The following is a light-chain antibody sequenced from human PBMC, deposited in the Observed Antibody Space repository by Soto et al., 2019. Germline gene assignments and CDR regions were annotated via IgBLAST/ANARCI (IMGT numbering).Light chain of an antibody. J-gene: IGLJ1*01. CDR2: EVT. CDR1: SSDVGAYDY. V-gene: IGLV2-14*01. CDR3: SSHTSVNTRV. Sequence: QSVLTQPASVSGSPGQSIAISCTGTSSDVGAYDYVSWYQQYPDKAPKLIIYEVTQRPSGVSNRFSGSKSGNTASLTISGLKAEDDADYYCSSHTSVNTRVFGTGTKVTVL.